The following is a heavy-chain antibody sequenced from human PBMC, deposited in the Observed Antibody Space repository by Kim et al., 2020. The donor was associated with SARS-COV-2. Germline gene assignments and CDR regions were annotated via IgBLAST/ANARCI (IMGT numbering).Heavy chain of an antibody. CDR2: INHSGST. V-gene: IGHV4-34*01. J-gene: IGHJ6*02. D-gene: IGHD3-10*01. CDR1: GGSFTGYY. CDR3: AHGYRGFAELLRPGYGMDV. Sequence: SETLSLTCAVYGGSFTGYYWTWIRQPPGKGLEWIGQINHSGSTNYNPSLKSRVTISVDTSKNQFSLKLTSVTAADTAVYYCAHGYRGFAELLRPGYGMDVWGQGTTVTVSS.